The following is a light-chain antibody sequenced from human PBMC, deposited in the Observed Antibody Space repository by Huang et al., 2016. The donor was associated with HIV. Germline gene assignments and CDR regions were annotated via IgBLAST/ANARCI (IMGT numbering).Light chain of an antibody. CDR2: GAS. J-gene: IGKJ1*01. CDR1: QSVSSN. CDR3: QQYNNWPQT. Sequence: EIVMTQSPATLSVSPGERATLSCRASQSVSSNLAWYQQKPGQAPRLLIYGASTRGTGIPARFSGSGSGTEFTLTISSLQSEDFAVYYCQQYNNWPQTFGQGTKGKSN. V-gene: IGKV3-15*01.